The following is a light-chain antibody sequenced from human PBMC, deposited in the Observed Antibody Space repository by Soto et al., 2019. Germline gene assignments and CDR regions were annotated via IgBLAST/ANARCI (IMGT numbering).Light chain of an antibody. V-gene: IGLV2-14*01. Sequence: QSALTQPASVSGSPGQSITISRTGTSSDVGGYNYVSWYQQHPGKAPKLMIYDVSNRPSGVSNRFSGSKSGNTASLTISGLQAEDEADYYCSSYTCSSTLVFGTGTKVTVL. J-gene: IGLJ1*01. CDR1: SSDVGGYNY. CDR2: DVS. CDR3: SSYTCSSTLV.